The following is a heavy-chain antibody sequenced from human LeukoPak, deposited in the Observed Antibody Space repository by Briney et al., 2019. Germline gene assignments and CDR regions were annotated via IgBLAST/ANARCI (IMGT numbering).Heavy chain of an antibody. CDR1: GGTFSSYA. J-gene: IGHJ4*02. CDR3: ARVGPNVYGDYAFDY. CDR2: IIPIFGTA. D-gene: IGHD4-17*01. Sequence: SVKVSCKASGGTFSSYAISWVRQAPGQGLEWMGRIIPIFGTANYAQKFQGRVTITTDESTSTAYMELSSLRSEDTAVYYCARVGPNVYGDYAFDYWGQGTLVTVSS. V-gene: IGHV1-69*05.